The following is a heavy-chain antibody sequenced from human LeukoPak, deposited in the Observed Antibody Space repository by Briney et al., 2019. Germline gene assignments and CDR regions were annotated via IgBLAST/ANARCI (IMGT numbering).Heavy chain of an antibody. CDR1: GGTFSSCA. CDR2: IIPILGIA. CDR3: ARDIAAAGKNWFDP. D-gene: IGHD6-13*01. V-gene: IGHV1-69*04. Sequence: GASVKVSCKASGGTFSSCAISWVRQAPGQGLEWMGRIIPILGIANYAQKFQGRVTITADKSTSTAYMELSSLRSEDTAVYYCARDIAAAGKNWFDPWGQGTLVTVSS. J-gene: IGHJ5*02.